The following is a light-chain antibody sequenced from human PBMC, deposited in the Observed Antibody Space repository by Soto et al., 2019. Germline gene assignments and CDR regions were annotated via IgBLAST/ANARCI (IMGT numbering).Light chain of an antibody. Sequence: QSALTQPASVSGSPGQSITISCTGTSSDVGGYKYVSWYQQRPGKAPKLMIFEVSNRPSGVSNRFSGSKSGNTASLTISGLQAEDEGDYYCSSYTSSSTYVFGTGTKVTVL. CDR1: SSDVGGYKY. J-gene: IGLJ1*01. CDR2: EVS. V-gene: IGLV2-14*01. CDR3: SSYTSSSTYV.